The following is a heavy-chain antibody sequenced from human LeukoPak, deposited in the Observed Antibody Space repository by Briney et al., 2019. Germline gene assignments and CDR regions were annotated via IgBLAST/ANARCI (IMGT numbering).Heavy chain of an antibody. J-gene: IGHJ6*03. D-gene: IGHD3-22*01. CDR1: GGSISSYY. V-gene: IGHV4-4*07. CDR2: IYTSGST. Sequence: SETLSLTCTVSGGSISSYYWSWIRQPAGKGLEWIGRIYTSGSTNYNPSLKSRVTMSVDTSKNQFSLKLSSVTAADTAVYYCARDRSYDSSGYYPRYYYYYMDVWGKGTTVTVFS. CDR3: ARDRSYDSSGYYPRYYYYYMDV.